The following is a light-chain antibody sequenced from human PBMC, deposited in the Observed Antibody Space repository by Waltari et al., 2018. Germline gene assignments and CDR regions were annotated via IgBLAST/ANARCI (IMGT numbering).Light chain of an antibody. CDR1: QNIYSY. Sequence: ETVLTQSPATLSLSPGDRATFSCRASQNIYSYLPWYQQKPGQALRFLIFDAFNRPTGIPARFSGSRSGTDFNLTISSLESEDFAIYYCQQRRNWPWTFGQGTRVEIK. CDR2: DAF. J-gene: IGKJ1*01. V-gene: IGKV3-11*01. CDR3: QQRRNWPWT.